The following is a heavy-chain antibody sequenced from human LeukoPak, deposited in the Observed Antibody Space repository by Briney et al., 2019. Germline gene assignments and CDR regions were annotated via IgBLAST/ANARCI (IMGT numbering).Heavy chain of an antibody. Sequence: GGSLRLSRAASGFTFSSYWMSWVRQAPGKGLEWVANMKYDGSEKDYVDSVKGRFTISRDNAKNSLYLQMNSLRAEDTAVYYCARDIAAAGLFFDYWGQGTLVTVSS. V-gene: IGHV3-7*01. CDR1: GFTFSSYW. D-gene: IGHD6-13*01. J-gene: IGHJ4*02. CDR2: MKYDGSEK. CDR3: ARDIAAAGLFFDY.